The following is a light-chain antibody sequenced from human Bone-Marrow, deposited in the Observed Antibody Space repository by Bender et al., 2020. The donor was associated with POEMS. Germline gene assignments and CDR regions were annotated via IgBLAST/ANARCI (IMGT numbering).Light chain of an antibody. CDR3: SSYAGSDNPYV. J-gene: IGLJ1*01. Sequence: QSALTQPASVSGSLGQSITISCTGTSSDIGGYDYVSWYQQYPDTAPRLLIYDVTVRPSGVPSRFSGSKSGNTASLTISGVQAEDEADYYCSSYAGSDNPYVFGTGAKVTV. CDR1: SSDIGGYDY. V-gene: IGLV2-14*03. CDR2: DVT.